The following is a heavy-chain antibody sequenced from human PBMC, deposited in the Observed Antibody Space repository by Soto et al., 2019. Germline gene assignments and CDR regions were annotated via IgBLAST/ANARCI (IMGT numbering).Heavy chain of an antibody. D-gene: IGHD2-2*01. J-gene: IGHJ6*02. Sequence: PGESLKISCAASGFTFSSYAMSWVRQAPGKGLEWVSAISGSGGSTYYADSVKGRFTIPRDNSKNTLYLQMNSLRAEDTAVYYCAKDGGIVVVPHYYYYGMDVWGQGTTVTVSS. CDR3: AKDGGIVVVPHYYYYGMDV. V-gene: IGHV3-23*01. CDR2: ISGSGGST. CDR1: GFTFSSYA.